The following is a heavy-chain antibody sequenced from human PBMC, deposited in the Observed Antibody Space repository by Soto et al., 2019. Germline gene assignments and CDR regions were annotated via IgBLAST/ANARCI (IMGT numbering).Heavy chain of an antibody. D-gene: IGHD1-26*01. CDR3: ARGPVIVYSGSPEAAFDI. Sequence: GGSLRLSCAASGFTFSSYEMNWVRQAPGKGLEWVSYISSSGGTIYHAESVKGRFTISRDNAKNSLYLQMNSLRAEDTAVYYCARGPVIVYSGSPEAAFDIWGQGTMVTVSS. CDR2: ISSSGGTI. V-gene: IGHV3-48*03. J-gene: IGHJ3*02. CDR1: GFTFSSYE.